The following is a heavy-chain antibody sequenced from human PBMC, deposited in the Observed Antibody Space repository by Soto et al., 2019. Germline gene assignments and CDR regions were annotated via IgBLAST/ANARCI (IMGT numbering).Heavy chain of an antibody. CDR1: GGSFGGYY. Sequence: SETLSLICAVYGGSFGGYYWSWIRQPPGKGLEWIGEINHSGSTNYNPSLKSRVTISVDTSKNQFSLKLSSVTAADTAVYYCARKVQVLDYWGRGTLVTVSS. D-gene: IGHD3-10*01. CDR2: INHSGST. J-gene: IGHJ4*02. V-gene: IGHV4-34*01. CDR3: ARKVQVLDY.